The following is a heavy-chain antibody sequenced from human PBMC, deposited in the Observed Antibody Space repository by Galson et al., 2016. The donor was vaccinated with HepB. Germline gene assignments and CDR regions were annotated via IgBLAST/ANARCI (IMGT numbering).Heavy chain of an antibody. D-gene: IGHD6-13*01. CDR3: AREGQKLVRWFDP. CDR1: GGSISSGGYY. Sequence: TLSLTCTVSGGSISSGGYYWSWIRQHPGKGLEWIGYIYYSGNTYYNPSLKSRLTMSVDTSKNQFSLKLSSVTAADTAVYYCAREGQKLVRWFDPWGQGTLVTVSS. J-gene: IGHJ5*02. V-gene: IGHV4-31*03. CDR2: IYYSGNT.